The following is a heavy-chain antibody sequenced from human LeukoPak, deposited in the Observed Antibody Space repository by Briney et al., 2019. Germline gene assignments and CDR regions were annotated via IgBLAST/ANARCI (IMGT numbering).Heavy chain of an antibody. V-gene: IGHV3-53*01. D-gene: IGHD6-19*01. Sequence: GGSLRLSCAASGFTVSGNYMSWVRQAAGKGLQWVSTIYKEGNTFYADSGRGRFTLSRDNSTNTRYLQTTSLTAEDTAIYYCARESVTSGWYLYWGQGTLVTVSS. CDR2: IYKEGNT. CDR1: GFTVSGNY. CDR3: ARESVTSGWYLY. J-gene: IGHJ4*02.